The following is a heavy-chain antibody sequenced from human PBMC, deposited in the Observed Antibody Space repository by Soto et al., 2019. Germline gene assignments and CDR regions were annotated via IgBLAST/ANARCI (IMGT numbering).Heavy chain of an antibody. J-gene: IGHJ6*02. V-gene: IGHV5-10-1*01. CDR1: GYSFTSYW. Sequence: GESLKISCKGSGYSFTSYWISWVRQMPGNGLEWMGRIDPSDSYTNYSPSFQGHVTISADKSISTAYLQWSSLKASDTAIYYCARYYGDYNLGYYYYYHMDVWGQGTTVTVSS. D-gene: IGHD4-17*01. CDR2: IDPSDSYT. CDR3: ARYYGDYNLGYYYYYHMDV.